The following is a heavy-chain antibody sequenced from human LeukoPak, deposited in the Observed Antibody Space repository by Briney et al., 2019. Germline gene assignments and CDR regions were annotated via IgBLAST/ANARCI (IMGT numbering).Heavy chain of an antibody. J-gene: IGHJ5*02. Sequence: SETLSLTCTVSGDSISSSSYYWGWIRQPPGKGLEWIGSIYYSGSTYYNPSLKSRVTISVDTSKNQFSLKLSSVTAADTAVYYCARRRLLYFDDPWGQGTLVTISS. CDR3: ARRRLLYFDDP. CDR1: GDSISSSSYY. V-gene: IGHV4-39*01. D-gene: IGHD3-3*01. CDR2: IYYSGST.